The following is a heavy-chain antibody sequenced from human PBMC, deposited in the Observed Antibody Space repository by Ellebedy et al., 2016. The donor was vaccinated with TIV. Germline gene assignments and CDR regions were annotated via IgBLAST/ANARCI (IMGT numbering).Heavy chain of an antibody. CDR2: ITVSGGST. CDR3: AKDRSVAGSGMMIDY. Sequence: GGSLRLXCAASGFTFSTYAMSWVRQAPGKGLEWVSFITVSGGSTSFADSVKGRFALSRDNSKNTLYLQMNNLRAEDTAVYYCAKDRSVAGSGMMIDYWGQGTLVTVSS. J-gene: IGHJ4*02. D-gene: IGHD6-19*01. CDR1: GFTFSTYA. V-gene: IGHV3-23*01.